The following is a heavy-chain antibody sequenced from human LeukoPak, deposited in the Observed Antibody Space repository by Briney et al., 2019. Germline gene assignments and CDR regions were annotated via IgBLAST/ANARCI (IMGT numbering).Heavy chain of an antibody. Sequence: SETLSLTCTVSGGSISTYYWNWIRQPPGKGLEWIGYIYYSGSANYNPSLKSRVTISVDTSKNQFSLKLSSVTAADTAVYYCARLRGAFDIWGQGTMVTVSS. J-gene: IGHJ3*02. D-gene: IGHD3-16*01. CDR1: GGSISTYY. CDR2: IYYSGSA. CDR3: ARLRGAFDI. V-gene: IGHV4-59*08.